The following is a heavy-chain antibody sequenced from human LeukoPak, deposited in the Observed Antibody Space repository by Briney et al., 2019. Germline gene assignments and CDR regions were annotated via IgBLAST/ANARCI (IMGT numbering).Heavy chain of an antibody. CDR2: INPNSGGT. V-gene: IGHV1-2*02. CDR1: GYTFTGYY. D-gene: IGHD3-22*01. J-gene: IGHJ4*02. CDR3: AREAGGYYYDSSGYSDY. Sequence: APVKVSCKASGYTFTGYYMHWVRQAPGQRLEWMGWINPNSGGTNYAQKFQGRVTMTRDTSISTAYMELSRLRSDDTAVYYCAREAGGYYYDSSGYSDYWGQGTLVTVSS.